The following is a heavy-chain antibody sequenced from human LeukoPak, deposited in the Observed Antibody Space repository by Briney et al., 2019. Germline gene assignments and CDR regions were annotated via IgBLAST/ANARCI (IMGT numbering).Heavy chain of an antibody. V-gene: IGHV4-4*09. D-gene: IGHD3-10*01. Sequence: SETLSLTCTVSGGSFNSFFWSWVRQPPGKGLEWIGYIYTSGNTYYSPSLKSRVIISLDTSKNQLSLRLISVTAADTAVYYCARRGTWFDPWGQGTLVTVSS. CDR3: ARRGTWFDP. CDR1: GGSFNSFF. CDR2: IYTSGNT. J-gene: IGHJ5*02.